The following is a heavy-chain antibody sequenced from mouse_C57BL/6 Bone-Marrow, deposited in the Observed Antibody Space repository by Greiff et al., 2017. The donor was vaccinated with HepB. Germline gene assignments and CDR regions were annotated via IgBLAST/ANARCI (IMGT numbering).Heavy chain of an antibody. D-gene: IGHD4-1*01. CDR1: GYSITSGYY. J-gene: IGHJ2*01. Sequence: EVKLQESGPGLVKPSQSLSLTCSVTGYSITSGYYWNWIRQFPGNKLEWMGYISYDGSNNYNPSLKNRISITRDTSKNQFFLKLNSVTTEDTATYYCARVTGTSNFDYWGQGTTLTVSS. V-gene: IGHV3-6*01. CDR3: ARVTGTSNFDY. CDR2: ISYDGSN.